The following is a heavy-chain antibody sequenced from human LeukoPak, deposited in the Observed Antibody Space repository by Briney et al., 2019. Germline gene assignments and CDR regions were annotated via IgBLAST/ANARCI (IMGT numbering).Heavy chain of an antibody. CDR3: VRDYGV. CDR2: INNNGYFK. CDR1: GFTFNDFE. J-gene: IGHJ4*01. D-gene: IGHD2-8*01. Sequence: GGSLRLSCAVSGFTFNDFEMSWVRQTPGNRLEWLAFINNNGYFKYYADSVKGRFTISRDNTKNLLYLHMSSLRTEYTAIYYCVRDYGVWGQGALVTVSS. V-gene: IGHV3-48*03.